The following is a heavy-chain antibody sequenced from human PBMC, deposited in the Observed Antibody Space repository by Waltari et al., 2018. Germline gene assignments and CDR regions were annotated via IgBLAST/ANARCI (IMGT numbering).Heavy chain of an antibody. Sequence: QVQLQESGPGLVKPSETLSLICSVSGGSISTHFWGWIRQPPGKTLEWIVNIYSSGSTNANPPLTSRVTRSLDMSKNQFSLKLRSVSAADTAVYYCARASYGSGSSWFDPWGQGNLVTVSS. CDR1: GGSISTHF. D-gene: IGHD3-10*01. J-gene: IGHJ5*02. V-gene: IGHV4-59*11. CDR3: ARASYGSGSSWFDP. CDR2: IYSSGST.